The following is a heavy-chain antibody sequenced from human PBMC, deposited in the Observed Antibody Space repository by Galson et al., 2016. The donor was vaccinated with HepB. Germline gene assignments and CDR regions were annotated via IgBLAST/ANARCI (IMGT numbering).Heavy chain of an antibody. J-gene: IGHJ5*02. V-gene: IGHV5-51*03. CDR1: GYKFTNYW. CDR3: ATCDYAENPLDH. CDR2: IYPDDPDT. D-gene: IGHD4-17*01. Sequence: QSGAEVKKPGESLKISCKGSGYKFTNYWVAWVRQMPGKGLEWMGTIYPDDPDTRYSPSFQGQVTFPADKSISTAYLQWDSLKASDTGMYYCATCDYAENPLDHWGQGTLVTVSS.